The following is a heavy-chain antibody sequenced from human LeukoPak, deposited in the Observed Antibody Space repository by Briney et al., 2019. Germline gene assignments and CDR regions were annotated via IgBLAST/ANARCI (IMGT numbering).Heavy chain of an antibody. D-gene: IGHD6-6*01. CDR1: GGSISGYY. J-gene: IGHJ4*02. V-gene: IGHV4-34*01. CDR3: ARASAYSSSSGVNY. Sequence: PSETLSLTCTVSGGSISGYYWNWIRQPPGKGLEWIGEINHSGSTNYNPSLKSRVTMSIDASKNQFSLKLSSVTAADTAVYYCARASAYSSSSGVNYWGQGPLVTVSS. CDR2: INHSGST.